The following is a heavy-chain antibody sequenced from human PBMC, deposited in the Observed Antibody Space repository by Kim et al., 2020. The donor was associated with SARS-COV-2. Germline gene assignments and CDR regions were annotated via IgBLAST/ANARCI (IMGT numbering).Heavy chain of an antibody. J-gene: IGHJ5*02. V-gene: IGHV1-46*01. CDR2: INPSGNSP. CDR3: ARDNSATVPGTGRTRAWWFGP. D-gene: IGHD6-19*01. CDR1: GYTFTSHW. Sequence: ASVKVSCKASGYTFTSHWMHWIRQAPGQGLEWIGVINPSGNSPTYAQNFQGRVTMTRDTSTNTDYMELSSLRSEDTAVYYCARDNSATVPGTGRTRAWWFGPWGQGTLVTVPS.